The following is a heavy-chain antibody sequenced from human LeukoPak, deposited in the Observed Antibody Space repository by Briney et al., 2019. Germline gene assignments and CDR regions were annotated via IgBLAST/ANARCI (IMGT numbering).Heavy chain of an antibody. CDR1: GFTFSSYT. V-gene: IGHV3-21*01. CDR3: APLGVLISGYRAFDI. CDR2: ISTSSRYI. J-gene: IGHJ3*02. D-gene: IGHD3-3*01. Sequence: GGSLRLSCAASGFTFSSYTMNWVRQAPGKGLEWVSSISTSSRYIYYAGSVKGRFTISRDNAKTSLYLQMNSLRAEDTAVYYCAPLGVLISGYRAFDIWGQGTMVAVSS.